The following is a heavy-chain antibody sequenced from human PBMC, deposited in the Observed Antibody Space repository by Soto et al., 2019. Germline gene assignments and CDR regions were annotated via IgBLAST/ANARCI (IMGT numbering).Heavy chain of an antibody. CDR2: ISYDGSNK. CDR3: ARDGDSSGYYYACYFDY. J-gene: IGHJ4*02. CDR1: GFTFSSYA. Sequence: QVQLVESGGGVVQPGRSLRLSCAASGFTFSSYAMHWVRQAPGKGLEWVAVISYDGSNKYYADSVKGRFTISRDNSKNTLYLQMHRLRAADTAVYYCARDGDSSGYYYACYFDYLGQGTLVTVSS. V-gene: IGHV3-30-3*01. D-gene: IGHD3-22*01.